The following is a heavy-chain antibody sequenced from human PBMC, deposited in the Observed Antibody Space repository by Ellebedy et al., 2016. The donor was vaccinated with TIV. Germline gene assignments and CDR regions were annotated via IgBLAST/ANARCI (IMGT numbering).Heavy chain of an antibody. V-gene: IGHV4-39*06. CDR3: ARGLLFYDFWSGYYKGAGDYYYGMDV. J-gene: IGHJ6*02. CDR1: GDSISSDRYY. Sequence: MPSETLSLTCTVSGDSISSDRYYWGWIRQPPGKGLEWIASIYYTGSTYQNPSLKSRSTVSVDPSKNQFPLKLSSATAADTAVYYCARGLLFYDFWSGYYKGAGDYYYGMDVWGQGTTVTVSS. D-gene: IGHD3-3*01. CDR2: IYYTGST.